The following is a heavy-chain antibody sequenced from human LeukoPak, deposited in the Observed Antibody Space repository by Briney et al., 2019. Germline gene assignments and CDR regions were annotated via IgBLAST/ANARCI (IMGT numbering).Heavy chain of an antibody. Sequence: ASVKVSCKASGYTSSNFGITWVRQAPGQGLEWMGWISAYSGNTNYAQKLHGRVTMTTDTSTSTAYMELRSLRSDDTAVYYCARVIVAGALMWGQGTLVTVSS. D-gene: IGHD1-26*01. CDR1: GYTSSNFG. J-gene: IGHJ4*02. CDR2: ISAYSGNT. V-gene: IGHV1-18*04. CDR3: ARVIVAGALM.